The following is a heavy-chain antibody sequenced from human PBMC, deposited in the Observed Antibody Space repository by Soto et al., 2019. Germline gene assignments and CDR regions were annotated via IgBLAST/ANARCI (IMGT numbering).Heavy chain of an antibody. D-gene: IGHD3-22*01. CDR2: IIPILGIA. Sequence: QVQLVQSGAEVKKPGSSVKVSCKASGGTFSSYTISWVRQDPGQGLEWMGRIIPILGIANYAQKFQGRVTITTDKPTRTAYLELSSLRSEDTAVYYCARDRDAYDSSGPCDYWGQGTLVTVSS. CDR1: GGTFSSYT. CDR3: ARDRDAYDSSGPCDY. J-gene: IGHJ4*02. V-gene: IGHV1-69*08.